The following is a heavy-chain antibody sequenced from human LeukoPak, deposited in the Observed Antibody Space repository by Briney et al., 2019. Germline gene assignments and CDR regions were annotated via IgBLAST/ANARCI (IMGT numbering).Heavy chain of an antibody. J-gene: IGHJ4*02. D-gene: IGHD2-2*01. CDR1: GYTFTSYG. Sequence: ASVKVSCKASGYTFTSYGISWVRQAPGQGLEWMGWISAYNGNTNYAQKLQGRVTMTTDTATSTAYMELRRLSSHETAVSYCASTPILCSSTSCYRGLFDYWGQGTLVTVSS. CDR2: ISAYNGNT. CDR3: ASTPILCSSTSCYRGLFDY. V-gene: IGHV1-18*01.